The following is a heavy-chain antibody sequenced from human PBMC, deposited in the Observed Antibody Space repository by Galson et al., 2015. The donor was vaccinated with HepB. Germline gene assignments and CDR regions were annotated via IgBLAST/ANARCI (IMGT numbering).Heavy chain of an antibody. V-gene: IGHV4-31*03. J-gene: IGHJ6*02. D-gene: IGHD5-18*01. CDR2: IYYSGST. CDR3: AKEDRFSYGRGGMDV. CDR1: GGSISSGGYY. Sequence: TLSLTCTVSGGSISSGGYYWSWIRQLPGKDLEWIGYIYYSGSTYYNPSLKSRVTISVDTSKNQFSLKLSSVTAADTAVFYCAKEDRFSYGRGGMDVWGQGTTVTVSS.